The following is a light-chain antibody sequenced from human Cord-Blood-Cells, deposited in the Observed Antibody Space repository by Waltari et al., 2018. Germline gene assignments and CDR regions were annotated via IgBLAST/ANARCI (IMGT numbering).Light chain of an antibody. CDR3: QQANSFPIT. CDR1: QGISSW. J-gene: IGKJ5*01. V-gene: IGKV1D-12*01. CDR2: AAS. Sequence: DTQMTQSPYPVSASVGDRVTLTCRASQGISSWLALYQQKPGKTPKFLISAASSLQSGVPSRFSSSGSGTDFTLTISSLQPEDFATYYCQQANSFPITFGQGTRLEIK.